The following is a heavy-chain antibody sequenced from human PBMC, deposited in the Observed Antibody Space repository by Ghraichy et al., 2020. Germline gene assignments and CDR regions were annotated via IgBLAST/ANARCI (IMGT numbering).Heavy chain of an antibody. CDR1: GFSLSTSGMC. J-gene: IGHJ4*02. CDR3: ARMSRSGSYPSYFDY. V-gene: IGHV2-70*01. D-gene: IGHD1-26*01. Sequence: SGPTLVKPTQTLTLTCTFSGFSLSTSGMCVSWIRQPPGKALEWLAHIDWDDDKYYSTSLKTRLTISKDTSKNQVVLTLTNMDPVDTATYYCARMSRSGSYPSYFDYWGQGTLVTVSS. CDR2: IDWDDDK.